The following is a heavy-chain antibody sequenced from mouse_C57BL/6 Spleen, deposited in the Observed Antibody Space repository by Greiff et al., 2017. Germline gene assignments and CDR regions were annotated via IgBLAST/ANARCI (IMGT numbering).Heavy chain of an antibody. CDR2: IFPGSGST. CDR1: GYTFTDYY. Sequence: QVQLQQSGPELVKPGASVKISCKASGYTFTDYYINWVKQRPGQGLEWIGWIFPGSGSTYYNEKFKGKATLTVDKSSSTAYMLLSSLTSEDSAVYFCARTHYGNYWGNYFGYWGQGTTLTVAS. CDR3: ARTHYGNYWGNYFGY. D-gene: IGHD2-1*01. V-gene: IGHV1-75*01. J-gene: IGHJ2*01.